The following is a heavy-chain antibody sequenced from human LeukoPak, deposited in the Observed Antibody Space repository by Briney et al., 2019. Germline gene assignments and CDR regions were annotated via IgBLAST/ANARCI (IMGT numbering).Heavy chain of an antibody. V-gene: IGHV7-4-1*02. CDR1: VYTLNYYA. CDR2: INTNTGNP. J-gene: IGHJ4*02. D-gene: IGHD2-2*01. Sequence: GASVKVSCKASVYTLNYYAMNWVRPTPGQGLEWMGWINTNTGNPTYAQGFTGRFVFSLDTSVSTAYLQISSLKAEDTAVYYCARATYCNSTSCYPELDYWGQGTLVTVSS. CDR3: ARATYCNSTSCYPELDY.